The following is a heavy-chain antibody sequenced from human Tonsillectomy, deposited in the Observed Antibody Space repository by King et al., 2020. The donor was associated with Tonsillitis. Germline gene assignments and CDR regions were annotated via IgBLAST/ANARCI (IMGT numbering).Heavy chain of an antibody. CDR2: ISYDGNNK. V-gene: IGHV3-30*18. CDR1: GFTFSNCG. J-gene: IGHJ6*02. CDR3: AKDNGRYYDILTGYRYYYYGMDV. D-gene: IGHD3-9*01. Sequence: VQLVESGGGVVQPGRSLRLSCAASGFTFSNCGMHWVRQAPGKGLEWVTVISYDGNNKYYADSVKGRFTISRDNSKNTLYLQMNSLRAEDTAVYYCAKDNGRYYDILTGYRYYYYGMDVGGQGTTVTVSS.